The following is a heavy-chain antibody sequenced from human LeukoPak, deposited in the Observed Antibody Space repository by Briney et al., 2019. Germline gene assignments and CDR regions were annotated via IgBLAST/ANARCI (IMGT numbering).Heavy chain of an antibody. J-gene: IGHJ4*02. V-gene: IGHV4-59*08. D-gene: IGHD6-13*01. Sequence: PSETLSLTCTVSSDSIGNSYWSWIRQPPGKGLEWIGHIYSSGSTNYNPSLESRVTISVDTSKNQFSLKLSSVTAADTAVHYCARRSRSWSFDYWGQGTLVTVSS. CDR2: IYSSGST. CDR3: ARRSRSWSFDY. CDR1: SDSIGNSY.